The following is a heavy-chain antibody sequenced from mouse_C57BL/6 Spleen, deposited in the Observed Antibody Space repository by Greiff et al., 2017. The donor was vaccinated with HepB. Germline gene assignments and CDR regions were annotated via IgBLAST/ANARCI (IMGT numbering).Heavy chain of an antibody. J-gene: IGHJ4*01. Sequence: EVKVEESGGGLVKPGGSLKLSCAASGFTFSSYAMSWVRQTPEKRLEWVATISDGGSYTYYPDNVKGRFTISRDNAKNNLYLQMSHLKSEDTAMYYCARDQGKNYYAMDYWGQGTSVTVSS. CDR3: ARDQGKNYYAMDY. CDR2: ISDGGSYT. CDR1: GFTFSSYA. D-gene: IGHD3-2*02. V-gene: IGHV5-4*01.